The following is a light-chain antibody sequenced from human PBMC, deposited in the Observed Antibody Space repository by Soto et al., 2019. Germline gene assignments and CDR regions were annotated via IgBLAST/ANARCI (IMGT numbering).Light chain of an antibody. CDR3: QQRSNWPPLT. V-gene: IGKV3-11*01. CDR2: DAS. Sequence: EIVLTQSPATLSWSTGERATLSCRASQSVSSYLAWYQQKPGQAPRLLIYDASNRATGIPARFSGSGSGTDFTLTISSLEPEDFAVYSCQQRSNWPPLTFGGGTKVEIK. J-gene: IGKJ4*01. CDR1: QSVSSY.